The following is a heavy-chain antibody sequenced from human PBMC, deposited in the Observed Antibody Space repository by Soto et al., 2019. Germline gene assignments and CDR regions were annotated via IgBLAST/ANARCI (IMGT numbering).Heavy chain of an antibody. D-gene: IGHD4-17*01. V-gene: IGHV3-30*18. J-gene: IGHJ4*02. CDR3: AKDRHDYGENGFDY. CDR1: GFTFSSYG. Sequence: HPGGSLRLSCAASGFTFSSYGMHWVRQAPGKGLEWVAVISYDGSNKYYADSVKGRFTISRDNSKNTLYLQMNSLRAEDTAVYYCAKDRHDYGENGFDYWGQGTLVTVSS. CDR2: ISYDGSNK.